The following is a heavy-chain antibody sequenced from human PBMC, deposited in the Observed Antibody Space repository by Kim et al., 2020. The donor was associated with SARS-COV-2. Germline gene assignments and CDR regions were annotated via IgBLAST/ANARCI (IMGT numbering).Heavy chain of an antibody. J-gene: IGHJ4*02. D-gene: IGHD3-9*01. V-gene: IGHV3-21*01. Sequence: GGSLRLSCAASGFTFSSYSMNWVRQAPGKGLEWVSSISSSSSYIYYADSVKGRFTISRDNAKNSLYLQMNSLRAEDTAVYYCASGFRWGIRYFDHDYWGQGTLVNVSA. CDR3: ASGFRWGIRYFDHDY. CDR1: GFTFSSYS. CDR2: ISSSSSYI.